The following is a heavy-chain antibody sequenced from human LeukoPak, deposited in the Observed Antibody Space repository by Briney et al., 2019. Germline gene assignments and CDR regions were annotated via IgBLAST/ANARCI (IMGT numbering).Heavy chain of an antibody. CDR2: IWYDGGNK. Sequence: GGSLRLSCAASGFTFSSYGMHWVRQAPGKGLEWVAVIWYDGGNKYYADSVKGRFTISRDNSKNTLYPQMNSLRAEDTAVYYCARDGDTAMVIYYFDYWGQGTLVTVSS. CDR1: GFTFSSYG. CDR3: ARDGDTAMVIYYFDY. D-gene: IGHD5-18*01. J-gene: IGHJ4*02. V-gene: IGHV3-33*01.